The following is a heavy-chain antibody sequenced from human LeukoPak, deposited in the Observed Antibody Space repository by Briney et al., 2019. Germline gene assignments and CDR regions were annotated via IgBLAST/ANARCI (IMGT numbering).Heavy chain of an antibody. Sequence: SETLYLTCTVSGGSISSYYWSWIRQPPGKGLEWIGYIYYSGSTNYNPSLKSRVTISVDTSKNQFSLKLSSVTAADTAVYYCARGLWDHWGTKYYFDYWGQGTLVTVSS. CDR1: GGSISSYY. D-gene: IGHD7-27*01. CDR3: ARGLWDHWGTKYYFDY. CDR2: IYYSGST. V-gene: IGHV4-59*01. J-gene: IGHJ4*02.